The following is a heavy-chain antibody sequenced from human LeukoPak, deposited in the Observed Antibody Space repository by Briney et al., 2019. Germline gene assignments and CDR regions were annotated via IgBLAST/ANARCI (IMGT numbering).Heavy chain of an antibody. V-gene: IGHV3-11*01. Sequence: GGSLRLSCAASGFTFSDYYMSSIRPAPGKGLEWVSYISSSGSTIYYADSVKGRFTISRDNAKNTLYLQMNSLRAEDTAVYYCAKSHHVTAIDYWGQGTLVTVAS. CDR1: GFTFSDYY. J-gene: IGHJ4*02. CDR2: ISSSGSTI. D-gene: IGHD2-21*02. CDR3: AKSHHVTAIDY.